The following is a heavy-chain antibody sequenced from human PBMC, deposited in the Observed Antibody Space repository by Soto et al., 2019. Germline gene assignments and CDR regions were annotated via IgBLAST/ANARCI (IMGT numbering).Heavy chain of an antibody. Sequence: PGGSLRLSCAASGLTFSSYSMNWVRQAPGKGLEWVSYISSSSSTIYYADSVKGRFTISRDNAKKSLYLQMNSRRAEDMAVYYCARGHCSGCSGYPGLTTDPCGLGTLVTVSS. V-gene: IGHV3-48*01. CDR2: ISSSSSTI. CDR3: ARGHCSGCSGYPGLTTDP. CDR1: GLTFSSYS. D-gene: IGHD2-15*01. J-gene: IGHJ5*02.